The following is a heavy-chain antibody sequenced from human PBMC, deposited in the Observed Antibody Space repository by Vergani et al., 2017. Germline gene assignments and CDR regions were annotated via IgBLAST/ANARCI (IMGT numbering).Heavy chain of an antibody. CDR3: AGTSSGWYGDY. D-gene: IGHD6-19*01. V-gene: IGHV1-69*04. Sequence: QVQLVQSGAEVKKPGSSVKVSCKASGGPFSSYAISWVRQAPGQGLEWMGRIIPILGIANYAQKFQGRVTITADKSTSTAYMELSSLRSEDTAVYYCAGTSSGWYGDYWGQGTLVTVSS. CDR2: IIPILGIA. J-gene: IGHJ4*02. CDR1: GGPFSSYA.